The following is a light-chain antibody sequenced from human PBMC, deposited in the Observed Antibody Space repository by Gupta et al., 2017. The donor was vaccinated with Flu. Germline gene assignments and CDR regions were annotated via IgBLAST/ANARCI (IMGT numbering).Light chain of an antibody. CDR3: QAAGRSDKWV. CDR2: TET. V-gene: IGLV3-25*03. CDR1: VLGEGF. Sequence: PGQMSEISWSGDVLGEGFVYWCQQKPGQAPIEVLQTETVRPSGLQERFSGSTSGTKVTLTISGVQAEDEGDYYCQAAGRSDKWVFGGGTKLTVL. J-gene: IGLJ3*02.